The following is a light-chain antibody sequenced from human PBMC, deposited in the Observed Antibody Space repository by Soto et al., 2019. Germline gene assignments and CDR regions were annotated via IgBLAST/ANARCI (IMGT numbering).Light chain of an antibody. CDR2: DNS. CDR1: SSNIGAGYD. J-gene: IGLJ1*01. CDR3: QSYDRSLSGSRV. Sequence: QCVLTQPPSVSGAPGQMVTISCTGSSSNIGAGYDVHWYQQLPGTAPKLLIYDNSNRPSGVPDRFSGFKSGTSASLAITGLQAEDGADYYCQSYDRSLSGSRVFGTGTKVTVL. V-gene: IGLV1-40*01.